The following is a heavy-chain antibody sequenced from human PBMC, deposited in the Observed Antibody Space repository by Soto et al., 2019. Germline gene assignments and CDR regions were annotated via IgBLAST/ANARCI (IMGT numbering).Heavy chain of an antibody. D-gene: IGHD6-6*01. CDR2: INPNSGAT. Sequence: QVQLVQSGAEVKKPGASVKVSCKASGYTFINYYMHWVRQAPGQGLEWMGWINPNSGATNLAQKFQGRVTMTRDTSISTAYMELTRLTSDDTAVYYCARGRGSSSNHFFDPWGQGTLVTVSS. CDR1: GYTFINYY. CDR3: ARGRGSSSNHFFDP. J-gene: IGHJ5*02. V-gene: IGHV1-2*02.